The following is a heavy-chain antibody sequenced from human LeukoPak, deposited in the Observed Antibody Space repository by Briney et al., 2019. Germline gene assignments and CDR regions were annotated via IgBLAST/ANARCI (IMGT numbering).Heavy chain of an antibody. CDR2: ISYDGSNK. CDR3: ARSVAAAVAGYYYGMDV. V-gene: IGHV3-30-3*01. D-gene: IGHD6-13*01. J-gene: IGHJ6*02. Sequence: QPGGSLRLSCAASAFTFSRYAVHWVRQAPGKGLEWVAVISYDGSNKYYADSVKGRFTISRDNSKNTLYLQINSLRGEDTAVYYCARSVAAAVAGYYYGMDVWGQGTTVTVSS. CDR1: AFTFSRYA.